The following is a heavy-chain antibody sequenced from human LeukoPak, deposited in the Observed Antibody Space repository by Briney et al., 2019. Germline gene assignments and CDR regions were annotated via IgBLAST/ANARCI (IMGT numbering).Heavy chain of an antibody. CDR3: ARDLYYYDSSGYYGFDY. J-gene: IGHJ4*02. V-gene: IGHV1-18*01. D-gene: IGHD3-22*01. CDR1: GYIFTSYG. Sequence: SSVRVSCKASGYIFTSYGISWVRQAAGQGLEWMGGISAYNGNTNYARKLEGRVTMTTHTSTSPAYMEVRSLRSDDPAVYYCARDLYYYDSSGYYGFDYWGQGTLVTVSS. CDR2: ISAYNGNT.